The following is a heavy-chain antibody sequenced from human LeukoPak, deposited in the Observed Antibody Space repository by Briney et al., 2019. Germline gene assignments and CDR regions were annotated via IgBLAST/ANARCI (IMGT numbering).Heavy chain of an antibody. CDR2: ITSHSAYI. V-gene: IGHV3-21*01. D-gene: IGHD2-15*01. Sequence: GGSLSLSCAASGFTFNNYSIHWVRQARGKGLEWVSSITSHSAYISYADSVKGRFTISRDNSKNSLFLHMTSLKVEDTAVYYCARDPWGYDLWGQGTLVTVS. CDR3: ARDPWGYDL. J-gene: IGHJ5*02. CDR1: GFTFNNYS.